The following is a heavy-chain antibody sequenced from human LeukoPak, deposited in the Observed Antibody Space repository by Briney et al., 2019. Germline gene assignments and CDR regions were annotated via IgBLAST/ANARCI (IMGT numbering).Heavy chain of an antibody. CDR1: GFIFSSYS. J-gene: IGHJ4*02. Sequence: GGSLRLSCAAPGFIFSSYSMNWVRQAPGKGLEWVSSISTSSSYIDYADSVKGRFTISRDNARNSLYLQMNSLRAEDTAVYYCAREYGGFDYWGQGTLVTVSS. V-gene: IGHV3-21*01. D-gene: IGHD4-23*01. CDR2: ISTSSSYI. CDR3: AREYGGFDY.